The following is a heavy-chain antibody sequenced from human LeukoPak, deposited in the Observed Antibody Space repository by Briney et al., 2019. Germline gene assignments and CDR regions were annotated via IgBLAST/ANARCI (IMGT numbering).Heavy chain of an antibody. V-gene: IGHV1-2*02. CDR1: GYTFTGYY. J-gene: IGHJ4*02. CDR2: INPNSGGT. Sequence: ASVKVSCKASGYTFTGYYMHWVRQAPGQGLEWMGWINPNSGGTNYAQKFQGRVTMTKDTSISTAYMELSRLRSDDTAVYYCARVQLLWRYYFDYWGQGTLVTVSP. CDR3: ARVQLLWRYYFDY. D-gene: IGHD3-10*01.